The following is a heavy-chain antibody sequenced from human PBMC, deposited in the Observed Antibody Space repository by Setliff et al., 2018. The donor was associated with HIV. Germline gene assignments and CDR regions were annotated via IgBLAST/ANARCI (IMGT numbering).Heavy chain of an antibody. V-gene: IGHV4-30-4*01. CDR3: ARAISFDFPSGLKGTFDV. CDR1: GASINNGDYY. D-gene: IGHD3-16*01. Sequence: SETLSLTCSVSGASINNGDYYWSWIRQSPGGGLEWIGYIYYSGYYKAYYDSNPALKSRFSASVDTSRNQFSLELQSMTAADTAMYYCARAISFDFPSGLKGTFDVWGLGTMVTVSS. CDR2: IYYSGYYKA. J-gene: IGHJ3*01.